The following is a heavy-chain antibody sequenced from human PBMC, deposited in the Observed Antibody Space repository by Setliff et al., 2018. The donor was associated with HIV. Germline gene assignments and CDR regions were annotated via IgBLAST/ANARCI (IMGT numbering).Heavy chain of an antibody. CDR1: GYPFTSYG. Sequence: ASVKVSCKASGYPFTSYGICWVRQAPGDGLEWMGYISAYNGDAYYAEKFQGRVTMTTDTSTTAVSMELTNLRSDDTAVYFCARMQAYYNFWRSTYYFDYRGQGTPVPSPQ. CDR2: ISAYNGDA. CDR3: ARMQAYYNFWRSTYYFDY. D-gene: IGHD3-3*01. V-gene: IGHV1-18*01. J-gene: IGHJ4*02.